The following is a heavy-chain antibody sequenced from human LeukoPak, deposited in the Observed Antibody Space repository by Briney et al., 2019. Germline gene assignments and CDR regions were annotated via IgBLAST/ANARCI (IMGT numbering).Heavy chain of an antibody. J-gene: IGHJ4*02. CDR3: ARSRRGGSYRYALDY. D-gene: IGHD3-16*02. CDR2: ISAYNGNT. Sequence: ASVKVSCKASGYTFTSYGISWVRQAPRQGLEWMGWISAYNGNTNYAQKLQGRVTMTTDTSTSTAYMELRSLRSDDTAVYYCARSRRGGSYRYALDYWGQGTLVTVSS. CDR1: GYTFTSYG. V-gene: IGHV1-18*01.